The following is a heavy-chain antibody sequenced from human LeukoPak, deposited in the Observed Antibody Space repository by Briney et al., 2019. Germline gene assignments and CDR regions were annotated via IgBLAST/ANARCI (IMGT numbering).Heavy chain of an antibody. Sequence: SQTLSLTCTVSGGSISSGSYYWSWIRQPAGKGLEWIGYIYYSGSTNYNPSLKSRVTISVDTSKNQFSLKLSSVTAADTAVYYCARERTAMAHGWFDYWGQGTLVTVSS. CDR3: ARERTAMAHGWFDY. V-gene: IGHV4-61*09. J-gene: IGHJ4*02. CDR1: GGSISSGSYY. D-gene: IGHD5-18*01. CDR2: IYYSGST.